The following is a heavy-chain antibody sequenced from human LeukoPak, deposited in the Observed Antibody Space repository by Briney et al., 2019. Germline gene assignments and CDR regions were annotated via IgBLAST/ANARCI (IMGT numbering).Heavy chain of an antibody. D-gene: IGHD5-18*01. V-gene: IGHV4-38-2*01. CDR2: IYQSGST. CDR1: GYSMTSYFY. Sequence: TSETLSLTCAVSGYSMTSYFYWGWIRQPPGKGLEWIGSIYQSGSTYYNPSLKSRVTISVDTSKNQFSLKLSSVTAADTAVCYCARRGYSYEIDYWGQGTLVTVSS. CDR3: ARRGYSYEIDY. J-gene: IGHJ4*02.